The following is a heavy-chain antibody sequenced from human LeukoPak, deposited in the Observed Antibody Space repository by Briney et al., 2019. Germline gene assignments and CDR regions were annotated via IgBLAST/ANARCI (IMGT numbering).Heavy chain of an antibody. Sequence: PGGSLSLSCAASGFSFRTYGMHWVGQAPGRGLEWVAVISSGGTNKYYGDSVKGRFTVSRDDSKNTLSLQMNSLRAEDTAVYYCAKEWTTITNFDYWGQGTLVTVSS. V-gene: IGHV3-30*18. CDR2: ISSGGTNK. J-gene: IGHJ4*02. D-gene: IGHD1-1*01. CDR1: GFSFRTYG. CDR3: AKEWTTITNFDY.